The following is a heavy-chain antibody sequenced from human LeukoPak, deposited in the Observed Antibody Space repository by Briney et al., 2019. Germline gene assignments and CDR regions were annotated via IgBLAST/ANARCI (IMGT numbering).Heavy chain of an antibody. Sequence: GGSLRLSCAASGFTFSSYAMSWVRQAPGKGLEWVSAISGSGGSTYYADSVKGRFTISRDNSKNTLYLQMNSLRAEDTAVYYCASRPYDILTGYYAPDYWGQGTLVTVSS. V-gene: IGHV3-23*01. CDR2: ISGSGGST. J-gene: IGHJ4*02. D-gene: IGHD3-9*01. CDR1: GFTFSSYA. CDR3: ASRPYDILTGYYAPDY.